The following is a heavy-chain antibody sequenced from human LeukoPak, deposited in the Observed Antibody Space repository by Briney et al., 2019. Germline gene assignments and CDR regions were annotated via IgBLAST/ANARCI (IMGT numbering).Heavy chain of an antibody. Sequence: GGSLRLSCAASGFTFSSYWMSWVRQAPGKGLEWVANIKKDGSEKYYVDSVKGRFTISRDNAKTSLYLQMNSLRAEDTAVYYCARGDLHYHDSTRRGFDIWGQGTMVTVSS. D-gene: IGHD3-16*01. CDR2: IKKDGSEK. V-gene: IGHV3-7*01. CDR1: GFTFSSYW. J-gene: IGHJ3*02. CDR3: ARGDLHYHDSTRRGFDI.